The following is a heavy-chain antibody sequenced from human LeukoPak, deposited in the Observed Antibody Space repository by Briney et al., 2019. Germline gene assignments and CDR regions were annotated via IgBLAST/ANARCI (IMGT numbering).Heavy chain of an antibody. V-gene: IGHV3-23*01. CDR2: ISGSGGST. D-gene: IGHD6-13*01. CDR3: AKDPYSSSWYSFHYFDY. CDR1: GFTFSSYA. J-gene: IGHJ4*02. Sequence: GGSLRPSCAASGFTFSSYAMSWVRQAPGKGLEWVSAISGSGGSTYYADSVKGRFTISRDNSKNTLYLQMNSLRAEDTAVYYCAKDPYSSSWYSFHYFDYWGQGTLVTVSS.